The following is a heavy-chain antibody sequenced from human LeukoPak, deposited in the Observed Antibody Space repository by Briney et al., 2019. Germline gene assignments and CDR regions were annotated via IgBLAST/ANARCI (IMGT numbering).Heavy chain of an antibody. CDR3: ARYPVVVVAATPT. J-gene: IGHJ5*02. D-gene: IGHD2-15*01. CDR2: IYHSGST. Sequence: PSETLSLTCTVSGYSISSGYYWGWIRQPPGKGLEWIGSIYHSGSTYYNPSLKSRVTISVDKSKNQFSLKLSSVAAADTAVYYCARYPVVVVAATPTWGQGTLVTVSS. CDR1: GYSISSGYY. V-gene: IGHV4-38-2*02.